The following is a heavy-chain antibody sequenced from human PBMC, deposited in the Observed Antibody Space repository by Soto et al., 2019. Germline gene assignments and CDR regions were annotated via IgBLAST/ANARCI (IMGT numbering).Heavy chain of an antibody. D-gene: IGHD6-13*01. Sequence: PGGSLRLSCSASVFTFSSYGMHWVRQAPGKGLEWVAVISYDGSNKYYADSVKGRFTISRDNSKNTLYLQMNSLRAEDTAVYYCAKDIVDRSSWSVGLMDVWGQGTTVTVSS. CDR1: VFTFSSYG. CDR3: AKDIVDRSSWSVGLMDV. CDR2: ISYDGSNK. J-gene: IGHJ6*02. V-gene: IGHV3-30*18.